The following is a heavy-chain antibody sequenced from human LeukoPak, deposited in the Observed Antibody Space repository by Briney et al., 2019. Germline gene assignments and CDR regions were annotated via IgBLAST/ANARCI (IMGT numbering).Heavy chain of an antibody. CDR3: ARESTPSGYCSGGSCYSAYYYYGMDV. V-gene: IGHV4-31*03. Sequence: SETLSLTCTVSGGSISSGGYYWSWIRQHPGKGLERIGYIYYSGSTYYNPSLKSRVTISVDTSKNQFSLKLSSVTAADTAVYYCARESTPSGYCSGGSCYSAYYYYGMDVWGQGTTVTVSS. J-gene: IGHJ6*02. CDR2: IYYSGST. D-gene: IGHD2-15*01. CDR1: GGSISSGGYY.